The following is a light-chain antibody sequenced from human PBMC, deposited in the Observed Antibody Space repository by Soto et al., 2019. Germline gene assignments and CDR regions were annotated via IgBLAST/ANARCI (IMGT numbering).Light chain of an antibody. V-gene: IGKV1-5*01. CDR3: QQANSFPIT. CDR2: DVS. Sequence: DIQMTQSPSTLSASVGDRVTITCRASHSITNWLAWYQQKPGKAPKVLIYDVSTLGSGVPSRFSGSGSGTDFTLTISSLQPEDCAIYFCQQANSFPITFGQGTRLEIK. CDR1: HSITNW. J-gene: IGKJ5*01.